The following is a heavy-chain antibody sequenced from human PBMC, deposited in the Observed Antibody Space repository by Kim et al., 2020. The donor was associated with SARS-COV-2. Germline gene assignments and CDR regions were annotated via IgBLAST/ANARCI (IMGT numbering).Heavy chain of an antibody. Sequence: GGSLRLSCAASGSTFSHFAMHWVRQAPGSGLEWVAVISYDGTNKYYGDSVKGRFTISRDNSKNTLYLQMNSLSTEDTAVYYCAKDGPDYYGSETLSYYYYYYMDVWGKGTAVTVSS. CDR3: AKDGPDYYGSETLSYYYYYYMDV. CDR2: ISYDGTNK. CDR1: GSTFSHFA. D-gene: IGHD3-10*01. V-gene: IGHV3-30*18. J-gene: IGHJ6*03.